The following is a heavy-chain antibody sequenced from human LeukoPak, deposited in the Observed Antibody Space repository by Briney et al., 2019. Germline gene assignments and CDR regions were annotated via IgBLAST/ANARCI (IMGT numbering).Heavy chain of an antibody. CDR3: AREACSGGSCLGFGLFDY. V-gene: IGHV3-30-3*01. D-gene: IGHD2-15*01. CDR1: GFTFSSYA. CDR2: ISYDGSNN. J-gene: IGHJ4*02. Sequence: LRLSCAASGFTFSSYAMHWVRQAPGKGLEWVAVISYDGSNNYYADSVKGRFTISRDNSKNTLYLQMNSLRAEDTAVYYCAREACSGGSCLGFGLFDYWGQGTLVTVSS.